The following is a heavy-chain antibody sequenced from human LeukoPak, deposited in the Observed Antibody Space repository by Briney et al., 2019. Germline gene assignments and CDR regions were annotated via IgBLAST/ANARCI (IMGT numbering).Heavy chain of an antibody. CDR2: ISGSGGST. CDR1: GFTFSSYA. J-gene: IGHJ4*02. Sequence: HAGGPLRLSCAASGFTFSSYAMSWVRQAPGKGLEWVSAISGSGGSTCYADSVKGRFTISRDNSKNTLYLQINSLRAEDTAVYYCAIHPYYDSSGYPYYFDYWGQGTLVTVSS. V-gene: IGHV3-23*01. CDR3: AIHPYYDSSGYPYYFDY. D-gene: IGHD3-22*01.